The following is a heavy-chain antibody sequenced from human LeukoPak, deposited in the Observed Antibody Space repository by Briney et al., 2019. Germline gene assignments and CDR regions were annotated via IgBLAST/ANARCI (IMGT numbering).Heavy chain of an antibody. D-gene: IGHD3-22*01. Sequence: PSETLSLTCTVSGGSISSSSYYWGWIRQPPGKGLEWIGSIYYSGSTYYNPSLKSRVTISVDTSKNQFSLKLSSVTAADTAVYYCARLCYFTYYYDSSGYCNFDYWGQGTLVTVSS. V-gene: IGHV4-39*01. CDR3: ARLCYFTYYYDSSGYCNFDY. CDR2: IYYSGST. J-gene: IGHJ4*02. CDR1: GGSISSSSYY.